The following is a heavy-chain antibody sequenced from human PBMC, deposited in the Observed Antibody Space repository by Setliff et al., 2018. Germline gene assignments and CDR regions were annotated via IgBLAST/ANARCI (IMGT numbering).Heavy chain of an antibody. D-gene: IGHD3-3*01. CDR2: IGNIGTKI. V-gene: IGHV3-48*03. J-gene: IGHJ4*02. CDR1: GFRFSDFE. CDR3: ARGDTIFGVIINSIGGRYFDY. Sequence: GGSLRLSCAASGFRFSDFEMNWVRQAPGKGLGWVSYIGNIGTKISYTDSVKGRFTVSRDDAKNSLYLQMNNLRAEDTATYYCARGDTIFGVIINSIGGRYFDYWGQGTLVTVSS.